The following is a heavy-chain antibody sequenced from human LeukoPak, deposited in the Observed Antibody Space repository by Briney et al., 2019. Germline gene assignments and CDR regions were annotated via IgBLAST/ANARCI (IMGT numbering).Heavy chain of an antibody. D-gene: IGHD1-26*01. J-gene: IGHJ4*02. V-gene: IGHV1-2*02. CDR2: INPNSGGT. CDR1: GYTFTGYY. CDR3: ARVRNRSDYFDY. Sequence: ASVKVSCKASGYTFTGYYMHWVRLAPGQGLEWMGWINPNSGGTNYAQKLQGRVTMTTDTSTSTAYMELRSLRSDDTAVYYCARVRNRSDYFDYWGQGTLVTVSS.